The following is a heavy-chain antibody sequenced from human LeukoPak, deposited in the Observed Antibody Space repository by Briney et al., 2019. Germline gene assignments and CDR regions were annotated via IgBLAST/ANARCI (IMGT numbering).Heavy chain of an antibody. CDR2: IYRGGST. Sequence: GGSLRLSCAASGFTVSSNYMSWVRQAPGKGLEWVSVIYRGGSTYYADSVKGRFTISRDNSKNTLYLQMNSLRAEETAVYYCGMDSPGSTINMAAFHHWPQGPLVPVSS. CDR1: GFTVSSNY. D-gene: IGHD5/OR15-5a*01. V-gene: IGHV3-66*01. J-gene: IGHJ1*01. CDR3: GMDSPGSTINMAAFHH.